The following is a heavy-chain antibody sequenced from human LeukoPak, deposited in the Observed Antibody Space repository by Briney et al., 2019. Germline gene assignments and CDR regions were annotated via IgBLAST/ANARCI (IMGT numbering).Heavy chain of an antibody. J-gene: IGHJ4*02. CDR2: IYYSGST. V-gene: IGHV4-59*01. Sequence: SETLSLTCTVSGGSISSYYWSWIRQPPGKGLECIVYIYYSGSTNYNPSLKSRVTISVDTSKNQFSLRLSSVTAADTAVYYCARVTGYMIEDYFDYWGQGTLVTVSS. CDR3: ARVTGYMIEDYFDY. D-gene: IGHD3-22*01. CDR1: GGSISSYY.